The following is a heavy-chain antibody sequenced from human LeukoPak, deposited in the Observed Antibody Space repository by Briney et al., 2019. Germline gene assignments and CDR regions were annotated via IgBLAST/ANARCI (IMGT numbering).Heavy chain of an antibody. CDR3: ARGPSGYHNT. CDR2: ISYDGTNK. J-gene: IGHJ4*02. CDR1: GFTFSTYG. Sequence: PGRSLRLSCEASGFTFSTYGMHWVRQAPGKGLEWVAVISYDGTNKDYGDSVKGRFTISRDNSKNTLYLQMNSLRAEDTAVYYCARGPSGYHNTGGQGTLVTVSS. D-gene: IGHD5-12*01. V-gene: IGHV3-30*03.